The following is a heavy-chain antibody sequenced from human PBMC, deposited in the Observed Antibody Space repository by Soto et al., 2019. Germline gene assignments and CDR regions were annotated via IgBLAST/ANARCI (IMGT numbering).Heavy chain of an antibody. J-gene: IGHJ6*03. V-gene: IGHV1-8*01. Sequence: GASVKVSCKASGYTFTSYDINWVRQATGQGLEWMGWMNSNSGNTGYAQKFQGRVTMTRNTSISTAYMELSSLRSEDTAVYYCARVYGSGAYYYYMDVWGKGTTVTVSS. CDR1: GYTFTSYD. CDR3: ARVYGSGAYYYYMDV. CDR2: MNSNSGNT. D-gene: IGHD3-10*01.